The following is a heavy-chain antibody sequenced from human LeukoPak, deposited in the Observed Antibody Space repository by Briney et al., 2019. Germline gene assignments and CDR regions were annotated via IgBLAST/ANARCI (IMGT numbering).Heavy chain of an antibody. CDR1: GGSISSYY. V-gene: IGHV4-59*01. D-gene: IGHD7-27*01. CDR3: ARKTGDLYYFDY. CDR2: ISYSGRT. Sequence: PSETLSLTCTVSGGSISSYYWSWIRQPPGKGLEWIGYISYSGRTNYNPSLKSRVTISVDTSKNQFSLRLSSVTAADTAVYYCARKTGDLYYFDYWGQGTLATVSS. J-gene: IGHJ4*02.